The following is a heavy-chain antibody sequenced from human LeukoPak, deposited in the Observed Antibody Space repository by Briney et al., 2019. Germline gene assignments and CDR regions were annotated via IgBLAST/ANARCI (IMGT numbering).Heavy chain of an antibody. CDR3: ARVDYSKSSDY. CDR1: GFTFSSYW. Sequence: GGSLRLSCAASGFTFSSYWLSWVRQAPGKGLEWVANIKQDGSEKTYVDSVKGRFTISRENAKNSLYLQMNSLRAEDTAVYSCARVDYSKSSDYWGQGTLVTVSS. CDR2: IKQDGSEK. J-gene: IGHJ4*02. D-gene: IGHD4-11*01. V-gene: IGHV3-7*01.